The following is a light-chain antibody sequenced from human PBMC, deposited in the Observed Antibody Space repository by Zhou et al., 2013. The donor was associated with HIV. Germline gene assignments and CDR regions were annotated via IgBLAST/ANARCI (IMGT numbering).Light chain of an antibody. CDR1: SSSIGSNT. CDR2: RNN. V-gene: IGLV1-44*01. CDR3: SSYTSSSTLYI. J-gene: IGLJ1*01. Sequence: QSVLTQPPSASGTPGQRINISCSGSSSSIGSNTVNWYQQLPGTAPKLLLYRNNKRPSGVPDRFSGSKSGNTASLTISGLQAEDEADYYCSSYTSSSTLYIFGTGTKVTVL.